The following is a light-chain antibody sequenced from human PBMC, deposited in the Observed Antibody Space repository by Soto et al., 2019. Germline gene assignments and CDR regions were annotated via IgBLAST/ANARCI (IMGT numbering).Light chain of an antibody. CDR1: SSNNGDNY. J-gene: IGLJ2*01. CDR3: GTWDSSLSAVV. V-gene: IGLV1-51*01. CDR2: DNN. Sequence: QSVFTQPPSVSAAPGQKVSISCSGSSSNNGDNYVSWYEQLPGTAPKLLIYDNNKQPSGIPDRFSGSKSGTSATLGITGLQTGDEADYYCGTWDSSLSAVVFGGGTKLTVL.